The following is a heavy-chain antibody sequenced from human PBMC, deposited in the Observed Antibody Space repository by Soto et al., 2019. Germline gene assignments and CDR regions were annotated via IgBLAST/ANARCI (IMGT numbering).Heavy chain of an antibody. CDR1: GGSISSGGYY. V-gene: IGHV4-31*03. CDR3: ARGSYGDYVGYYYYYGMDV. D-gene: IGHD4-17*01. J-gene: IGHJ6*02. Sequence: QVQLQESGPGLVKPSQTLSLTCTVSGGSISSGGYYWSWIRQHPGKGLEWIGYIYYSGSTYYNPSLTSRVTTSVDTSKNQFSLKLSSVTAEDTAVYYCARGSYGDYVGYYYYYGMDVWGQGTTVTVSS. CDR2: IYYSGST.